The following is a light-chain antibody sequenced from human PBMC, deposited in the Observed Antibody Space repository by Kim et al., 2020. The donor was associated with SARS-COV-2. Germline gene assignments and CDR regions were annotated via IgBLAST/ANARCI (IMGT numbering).Light chain of an antibody. J-gene: IGLJ3*02. Sequence: GQSTTLSCTGTSSDVGAYNSVSWYQQHPGNAPNLMIYDVSTRPSGVSNRFSGSKSGNTASLTISCLQAEDEADYYCSSYTSSSTWVFGGGTQLTVL. CDR1: SSDVGAYNS. V-gene: IGLV2-14*04. CDR3: SSYTSSSTWV. CDR2: DVS.